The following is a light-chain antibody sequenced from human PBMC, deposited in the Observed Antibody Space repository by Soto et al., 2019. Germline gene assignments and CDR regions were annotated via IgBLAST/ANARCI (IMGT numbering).Light chain of an antibody. CDR2: AAS. CDR3: QQSYSTS. V-gene: IGKV1-39*01. CDR1: QSISSY. J-gene: IGKJ3*01. Sequence: DIQMTQSPSSLSASVGDRVTITCRASQSISSYLNWYQQKPGKAPKLLIYAASSLQSGVPSRFSGSGSGTDFTLTISSLQPEEFATYYCQQSYSTSFGPGTKVDIK.